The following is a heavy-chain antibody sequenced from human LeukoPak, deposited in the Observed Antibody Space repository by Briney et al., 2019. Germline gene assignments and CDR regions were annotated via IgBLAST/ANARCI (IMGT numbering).Heavy chain of an antibody. CDR3: ARDSGSQNDYYFDY. Sequence: GGTLRLSCAASGFTFSSYGMSWVRQAPGKGLEWVSAISGSGGSTYYADSVKGRFTISRDNSKNTLYLQMGSLRAEDMAVYYCARDSGSQNDYYFDYWGQGTLVTVSS. CDR2: ISGSGGST. V-gene: IGHV3-23*01. J-gene: IGHJ4*02. CDR1: GFTFSSYG. D-gene: IGHD1-26*01.